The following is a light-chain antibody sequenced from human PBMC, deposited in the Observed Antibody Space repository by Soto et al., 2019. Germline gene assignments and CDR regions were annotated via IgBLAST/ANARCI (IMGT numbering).Light chain of an antibody. CDR1: SSDVGDYKY. J-gene: IGLJ1*01. CDR3: GSYTRSDTPYV. CDR2: VVS. Sequence: QSVLTQPASVSGSPGQSITISCTGTSSDVGDYKYVSWYQQHPDKAPKLIISVVSNRPSGVSNRFSGSKSGNTASLTISGLQAEDEADYYCGSYTRSDTPYVFGTGTKLTVL. V-gene: IGLV2-14*01.